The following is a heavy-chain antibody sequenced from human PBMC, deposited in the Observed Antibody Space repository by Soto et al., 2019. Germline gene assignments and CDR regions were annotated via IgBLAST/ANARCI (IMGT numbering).Heavy chain of an antibody. D-gene: IGHD3-16*02. CDR1: GGSISSSSYY. V-gene: IGHV4-39*02. Sequence: SETLSLTCTVSGGSISSSSYYWGWIRQPPGKGLEWIGSIYYSGSTYYNPSLKSRVTISVDTSKNQFSLKLSSVTAADTAVYYCARDVSEGSYHWFDPWGQGTLVTVSS. CDR2: IYYSGST. CDR3: ARDVSEGSYHWFDP. J-gene: IGHJ5*02.